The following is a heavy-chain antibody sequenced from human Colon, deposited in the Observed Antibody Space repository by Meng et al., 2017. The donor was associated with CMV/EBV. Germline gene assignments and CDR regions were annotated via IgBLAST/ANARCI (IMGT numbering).Heavy chain of an antibody. V-gene: IGHV4-39*07. D-gene: IGHD6-6*01. J-gene: IGHJ4*02. CDR1: GGSISSSSYY. CDR3: IRETTGSSSSY. Sequence: QLQLQESGPGLVRPSQTLSLPCPVSGGSISSSSYYWAWIRQPPGKGLEWIGSIFYTGTTYYKPSLKSRVTISVDTSKNQFSLKLSSVTAADTAVYYCIRETTGSSSSYWGQGTLVTVSS. CDR2: IFYTGTT.